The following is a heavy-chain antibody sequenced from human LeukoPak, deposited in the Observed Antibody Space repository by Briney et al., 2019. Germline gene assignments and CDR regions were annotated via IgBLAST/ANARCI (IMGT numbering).Heavy chain of an antibody. Sequence: PGGSLRLSCAASGFTFSDYYMSWIRQAPGKGLEWVSYISSSSSYTNYADSVKGRFTISRDNAKNSLYLQMNSLRAEDTAVYYCAKINSIAVAAPYYFDYWGQGTLVTVSS. CDR3: AKINSIAVAAPYYFDY. V-gene: IGHV3-11*06. D-gene: IGHD6-19*01. CDR2: ISSSSSYT. J-gene: IGHJ4*02. CDR1: GFTFSDYY.